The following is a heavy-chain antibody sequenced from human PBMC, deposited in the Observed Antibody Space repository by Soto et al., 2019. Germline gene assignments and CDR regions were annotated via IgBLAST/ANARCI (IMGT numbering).Heavy chain of an antibody. CDR3: ARKIPDTGGFDC. J-gene: IGHJ4*02. D-gene: IGHD2-8*02. CDR2: MNPNSGNT. V-gene: IGHV1-8*01. CDR1: GYTFTSYD. Sequence: ASVKVSCKASGYTFTSYDVNWVRQATGQGLEWMGWMNPNSGNTGYAQNFQGRVTMARDTSIRTAYLELNSLRSEDTAVYYCARKIPDTGGFDCWGQGVLDTVSS.